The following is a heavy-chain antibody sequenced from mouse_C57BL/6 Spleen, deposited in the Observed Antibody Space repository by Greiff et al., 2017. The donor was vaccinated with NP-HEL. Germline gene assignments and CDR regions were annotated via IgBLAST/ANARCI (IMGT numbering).Heavy chain of an antibody. CDR1: GFTFSNYW. Sequence: EVKLVESGGGLVQPGGSMKLSCVASGFTFSNYWMNWVRQSPEKGLEWVAQIRLKSDNYATHYAESVKGRFTISRDDSKSSVYLQMNNLKAEDTGIYYCPRTNSAWFAYWGQGTLVTVSA. D-gene: IGHD3-1*01. CDR3: PRTNSAWFAY. J-gene: IGHJ3*01. CDR2: IRLKSDNYAT. V-gene: IGHV6-3*01.